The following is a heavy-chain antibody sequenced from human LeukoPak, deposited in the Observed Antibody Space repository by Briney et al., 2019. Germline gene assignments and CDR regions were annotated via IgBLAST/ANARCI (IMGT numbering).Heavy chain of an antibody. J-gene: IGHJ4*02. V-gene: IGHV3-7*03. Sequence: PGVSLRLSCAASGFSFSNYWMIWVRQAPGKGLEWVANIKQDGSEKYYVDSVKGRFTISRDNAKNSLYLQMNSLRAEDTAVYYCARDDANLGSSWYGSAFWGQGTLVTVSS. CDR2: IKQDGSEK. CDR1: GFSFSNYW. D-gene: IGHD6-13*01. CDR3: ARDDANLGSSWYGSAF.